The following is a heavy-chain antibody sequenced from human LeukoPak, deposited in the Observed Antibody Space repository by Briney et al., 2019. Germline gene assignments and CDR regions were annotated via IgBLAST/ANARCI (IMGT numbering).Heavy chain of an antibody. CDR3: ARGGGSYYDFDY. CDR1: GGTISSYY. J-gene: IGHJ4*02. Sequence: SGTLSLTCTVSGGTISSYYWSWIRQPAGKGLEWIGRIYTSGSTNYNPSPKSRVTMSVDTSKNQFSLKLSSVTAADTAVYYWARGGGSYYDFDYWGQGTLVTVSS. V-gene: IGHV4-4*07. D-gene: IGHD1-26*01. CDR2: IYTSGST.